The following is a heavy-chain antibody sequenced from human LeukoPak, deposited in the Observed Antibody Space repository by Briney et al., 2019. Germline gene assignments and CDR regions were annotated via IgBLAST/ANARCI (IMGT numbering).Heavy chain of an antibody. V-gene: IGHV1-69*05. CDR3: ASSSSHWYFDL. D-gene: IGHD6-6*01. J-gene: IGHJ2*01. CDR1: GYTFTSYY. CDR2: IIPIFGTA. Sequence: GASVKVSCKASGYTFTSYYMHWVRQAPGQGLEWMGGIIPIFGTANYAQKFQGRVTITTDESTSTAYMELSSLRSEDTAVYYCASSSSHWYFDLWGRGTLVTVSS.